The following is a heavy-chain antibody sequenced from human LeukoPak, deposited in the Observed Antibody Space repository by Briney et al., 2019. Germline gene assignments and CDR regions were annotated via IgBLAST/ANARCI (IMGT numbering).Heavy chain of an antibody. CDR1: GGSISSHF. CDR2: FSDRGGP. J-gene: IGHJ4*02. CDR3: ARDYDYFDY. D-gene: IGHD3-16*01. Sequence: SETLSPTCTVSGGSISSHFWSWIRLPPGKGLEWIGYFSDRGGPNYNPSLKSRVTISGDTSKNQVSLKLRSVTAADTAIYYCARDYDYFDYWGQGTQVTVSS. V-gene: IGHV4-59*11.